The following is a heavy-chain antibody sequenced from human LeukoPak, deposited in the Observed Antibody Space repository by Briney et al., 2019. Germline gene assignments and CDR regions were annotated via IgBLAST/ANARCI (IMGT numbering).Heavy chain of an antibody. CDR1: GGSISSYY. Sequence: SETLSLTCTVSGGSISSYYWSWIRQPPGKGLEWIGRIYASGSTNYNPSLKSRVTMSVDTSKNHFSLKLSSVTAADTAVYYCARDPGYYGSGTRGAFDYWGQGTLVTVSS. CDR3: ARDPGYYGSGTRGAFDY. D-gene: IGHD3-10*01. J-gene: IGHJ4*02. CDR2: IYASGST. V-gene: IGHV4-4*07.